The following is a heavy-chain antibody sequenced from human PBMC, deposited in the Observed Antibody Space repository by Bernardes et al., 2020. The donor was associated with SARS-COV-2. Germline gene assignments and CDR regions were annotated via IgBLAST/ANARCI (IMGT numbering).Heavy chain of an antibody. CDR1: GFTFSSYA. CDR3: ATLYYDFWSGYYITYYYYGMDV. V-gene: IGHV3-23*01. Sequence: GGSLRLSCAASGFTFSSYAMSWVRQAPGKGLEWVSAISGSGGSTYYADSVKGRFTISRDNSKNTLYLQMNSLRAEDTAVYYCATLYYDFWSGYYITYYYYGMDVWGQGTTVTVSS. CDR2: ISGSGGST. D-gene: IGHD3-3*01. J-gene: IGHJ6*02.